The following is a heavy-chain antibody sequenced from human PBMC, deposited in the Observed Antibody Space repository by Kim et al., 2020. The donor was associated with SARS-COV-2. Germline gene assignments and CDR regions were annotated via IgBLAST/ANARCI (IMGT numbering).Heavy chain of an antibody. CDR1: GGTFSSYA. CDR2: IIPIFGTA. V-gene: IGHV1-69*13. Sequence: SVKVSCKASGGTFSSYAISWVRQAPRQGLEWMGGIIPIFGTANYAQKFQGRVTITADESTSTAYMELSSLRSEDTAVYYCARDRYCSGGSCYAPTWFDPCGQGTLVTVSS. D-gene: IGHD2-15*01. J-gene: IGHJ5*02. CDR3: ARDRYCSGGSCYAPTWFDP.